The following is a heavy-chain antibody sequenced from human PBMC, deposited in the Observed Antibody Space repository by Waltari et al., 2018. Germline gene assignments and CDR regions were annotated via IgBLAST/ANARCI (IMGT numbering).Heavy chain of an antibody. CDR2: IYYSGNT. Sequence: QVQLHESGPGLVKPSETLSLTCTVSGGSMSSYYWSWIRQPPGKGPEWIGYIYYSGNTNYIPSLRSRVTISIDTSKNQFSLKLSSVTAADTAVYYCARHTYYGSGSYSTLDPWGQGTLVTVSS. CDR3: ARHTYYGSGSYSTLDP. J-gene: IGHJ5*02. CDR1: GGSMSSYY. D-gene: IGHD3-10*01. V-gene: IGHV4-59*08.